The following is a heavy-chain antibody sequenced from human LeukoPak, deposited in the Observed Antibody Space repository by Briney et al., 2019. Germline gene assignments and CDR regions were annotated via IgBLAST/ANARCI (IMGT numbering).Heavy chain of an antibody. D-gene: IGHD2-2*01. CDR1: GFNFSNAW. J-gene: IGHJ4*02. Sequence: AGGSLRLSCAASGFNFSNAWMSWVRQAPGKGLEWVGRIKSKTDGGTTDYAAPVKGRFTISRDDSKNTLYLQMNSLKTEDTAVYYCTTGVPAAMAFLPDYWGQGTLVTVSS. CDR3: TTGVPAAMAFLPDY. V-gene: IGHV3-15*01. CDR2: IKSKTDGGTT.